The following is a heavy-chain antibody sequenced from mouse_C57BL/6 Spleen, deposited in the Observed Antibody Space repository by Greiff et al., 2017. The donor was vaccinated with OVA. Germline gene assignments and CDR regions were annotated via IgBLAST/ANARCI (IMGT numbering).Heavy chain of an antibody. D-gene: IGHD1-1*01. Sequence: QVQLQQPGAELVRPGSSVKLSCKASGYTFTSYWMPWVKQRPIQGLEWIGNIDPSDSETHYNQKFKDKATLTVDKSSSTAYMQLSSLTSEDSAVYYCAREGTTGEKPFAYWGQGTLVTVSA. CDR2: IDPSDSET. J-gene: IGHJ3*01. CDR1: GYTFTSYW. V-gene: IGHV1-52*01. CDR3: AREGTTGEKPFAY.